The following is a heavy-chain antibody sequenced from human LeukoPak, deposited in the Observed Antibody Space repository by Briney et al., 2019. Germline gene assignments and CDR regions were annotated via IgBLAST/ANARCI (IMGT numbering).Heavy chain of an antibody. CDR1: GFTFSSFW. Sequence: PGGSLRLSCVASGFTFSSFWMGCVRQAPGKGLEWVANIKQDGSEKYYVDSVKGRFTISRDNAKNSLYLQMNSLRAEDTAVYYCARTSRWELHDGFDIWGQGTMVTVSS. CDR3: ARTSRWELHDGFDI. CDR2: IKQDGSEK. J-gene: IGHJ3*02. V-gene: IGHV3-7*01. D-gene: IGHD4-23*01.